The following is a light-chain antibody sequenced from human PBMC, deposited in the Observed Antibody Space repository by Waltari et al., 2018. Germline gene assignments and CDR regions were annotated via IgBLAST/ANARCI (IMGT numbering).Light chain of an antibody. Sequence: EVVLTQSPGTLSLSPGQRATLSCRASQILSRGRLAWYQQKVGQAPRLLIYAASYRATGIPDRFSGGGSGTDFSLIITRVEPEDVALYYCQQYGSSVMYTFGQGTKLEI. CDR1: QILSRGR. V-gene: IGKV3-20*01. CDR2: AAS. J-gene: IGKJ2*01. CDR3: QQYGSSVMYT.